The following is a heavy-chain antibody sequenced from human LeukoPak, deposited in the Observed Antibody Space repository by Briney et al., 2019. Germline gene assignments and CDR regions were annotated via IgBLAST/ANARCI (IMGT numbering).Heavy chain of an antibody. CDR1: GGSISSYY. CDR3: ARLPELVDAFDI. Sequence: SETLSLTCTVSGGSISSYYWSWIRQPPGKGLELIGYIYYSGSTNYNPSLKSRVTISVDTSKNQFSLKLSSVTAADTAVYYCARLPELVDAFDIWGQGTMVTVSS. D-gene: IGHD1-14*01. CDR2: IYYSGST. V-gene: IGHV4-59*01. J-gene: IGHJ3*02.